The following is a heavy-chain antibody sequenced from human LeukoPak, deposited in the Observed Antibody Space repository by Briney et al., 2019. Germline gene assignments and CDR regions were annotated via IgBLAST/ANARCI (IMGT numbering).Heavy chain of an antibody. V-gene: IGHV3-23*01. D-gene: IGHD2-21*02. CDR3: VREDTPATANY. CDR2: ISGGGDIT. J-gene: IGHJ4*02. Sequence: GGSLRLSCVASGFNFANHAMSWVRETAGKGLEWVSAISGGGDITYYADAVKGRFTITKDNSNDTLFLQMHSLRPGDTAVYYCVREDTPATANYWGQGTLVTISS. CDR1: GFNFANHA.